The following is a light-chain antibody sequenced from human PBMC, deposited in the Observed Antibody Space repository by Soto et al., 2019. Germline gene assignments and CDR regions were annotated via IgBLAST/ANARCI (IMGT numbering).Light chain of an antibody. V-gene: IGKV3-11*01. CDR2: DAS. J-gene: IGKJ2*01. Sequence: EIVLTQSPATLSLSPGERATLSCRASQSVSSYLAWYQQKPGQAPRLLIYDASNRATGIPARFSGSGSGTDFALTISSLASDDGAVYYCQQRSNWPPLSTFGQGTKLEIQ. CDR3: QQRSNWPPLST. CDR1: QSVSSY.